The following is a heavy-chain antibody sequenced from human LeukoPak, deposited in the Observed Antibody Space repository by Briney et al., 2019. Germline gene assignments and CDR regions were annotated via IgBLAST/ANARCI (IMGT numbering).Heavy chain of an antibody. Sequence: PSETLSLTCTVSGGSISSSSYYWGWIRQPPGKGLEWIGSIYYSGSTYYNPSLKSRVTISVDTSKNQFSLKLSSVTAADTAVYYCAEGDYDFWSGYSTSAFDYWGQGTLVTVSS. D-gene: IGHD3-3*01. CDR3: AEGDYDFWSGYSTSAFDY. V-gene: IGHV4-39*01. J-gene: IGHJ4*02. CDR2: IYYSGST. CDR1: GGSISSSSYY.